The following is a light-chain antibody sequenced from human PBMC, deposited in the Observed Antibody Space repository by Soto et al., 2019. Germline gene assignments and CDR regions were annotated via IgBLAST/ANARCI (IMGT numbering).Light chain of an antibody. Sequence: EIVMTQSPATLSVSPGARATLSCMASQSVSSNVAWYQQKPGQAPRLLIYGAFTMATGIPARFSGSGSGTEFTLTISSLQSEDFAFYYCQQYNNWPPWTFGQGTKVDIK. CDR3: QQYNNWPPWT. CDR2: GAF. V-gene: IGKV3-15*01. CDR1: QSVSSN. J-gene: IGKJ1*01.